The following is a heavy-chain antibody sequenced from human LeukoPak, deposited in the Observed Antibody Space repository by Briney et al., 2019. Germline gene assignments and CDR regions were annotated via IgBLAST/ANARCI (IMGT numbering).Heavy chain of an antibody. CDR1: GFTFSSYG. D-gene: IGHD2-2*02. V-gene: IGHV3-30*02. J-gene: IGHJ5*02. CDR2: IRYDGSNK. CDR3: ARALYCSSTSCYTGPYNWFDP. Sequence: PGGSLRLSCAASGFTFSSYGMHWVRQAPGKGLEWVAFIRYDGSNKYYADSVKGRFTISRDNSKNTLYLQMNSLRAEDTAVYYCARALYCSSTSCYTGPYNWFDPWGQGTLVTVSS.